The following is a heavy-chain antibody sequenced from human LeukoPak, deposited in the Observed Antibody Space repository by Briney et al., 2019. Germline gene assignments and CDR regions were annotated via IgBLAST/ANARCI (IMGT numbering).Heavy chain of an antibody. CDR1: GFTFTNFW. D-gene: IGHD3-22*01. J-gene: IGHJ3*02. CDR2: IHQDGSET. Sequence: GGSLRLSCAASGFTFTNFWMAWVRQAPAKGLEWVASIHQDGSETHSIDSGRFTISRDNAKNSLYLQMNSLRDEDTAVYYCARAAPYYYDSSGYSAFDSWGQGTMVTVSA. CDR3: ARAAPYYYDSSGYSAFDS. V-gene: IGHV3-7*02.